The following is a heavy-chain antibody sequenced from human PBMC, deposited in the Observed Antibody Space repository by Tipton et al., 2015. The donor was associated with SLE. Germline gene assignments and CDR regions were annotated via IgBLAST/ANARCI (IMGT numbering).Heavy chain of an antibody. J-gene: IGHJ4*02. CDR3: AKDLYGGLWFGSPSFDY. CDR1: GFTFSSYG. CDR2: ISYDGSNK. V-gene: IGHV3-30*18. Sequence: SLRLSCAASGFTFSSYGMHWVRQAPGKGLEWVAVISYDGSNKYYADSVKGRFTISRDNSKNTLYLQMNSLRAEDTAVYYCAKDLYGGLWFGSPSFDYWGQGTLVTVSS. D-gene: IGHD3-10*01.